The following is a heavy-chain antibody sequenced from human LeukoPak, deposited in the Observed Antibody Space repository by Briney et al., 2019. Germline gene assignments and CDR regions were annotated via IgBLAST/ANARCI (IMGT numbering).Heavy chain of an antibody. CDR2: ISYDGSNK. CDR1: GFTFSSYG. V-gene: IGHV3-30*18. J-gene: IGHJ4*02. CDR3: AKLLI. Sequence: GRSLRLSCAASGFTFSSYGMHWVRQAPGKGPEWVAVISYDGSNKYYADSVKGRFTISRDNSKNTLYLQMNSLRAEDTAVYYCAKLLIWGQGTLVTVSS.